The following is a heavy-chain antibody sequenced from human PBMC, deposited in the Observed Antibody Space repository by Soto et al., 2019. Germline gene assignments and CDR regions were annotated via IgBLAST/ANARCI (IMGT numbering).Heavy chain of an antibody. J-gene: IGHJ4*02. CDR1: GGSISSFY. D-gene: IGHD4-4*01. CDR3: ARAVDKMSTVDY. CDR2: ISYSGST. Sequence: SETLSLTCNVSGGSISSFYWNWIRQSPGKGLEWIGYISYSGSTNYNPSLKSRVTILGDTSKNQFSLRLGSVTAADTAVYYCARAVDKMSTVDYWGQGTLVTVSS. V-gene: IGHV4-59*01.